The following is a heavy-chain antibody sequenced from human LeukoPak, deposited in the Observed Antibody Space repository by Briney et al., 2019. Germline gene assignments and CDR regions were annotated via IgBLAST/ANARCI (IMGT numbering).Heavy chain of an antibody. CDR1: GYSISSGYY. J-gene: IGHJ4*02. D-gene: IGHD1-1*01. Sequence: PSETLSLTCTVSGYSISSGYYWGWIRPPPGKGLEWIGSIYHSGSTYYNPSLKSRVTISVDTSKNQFSLKLSSVTAADTAVYYCARLLRYHYFDYWGQGTLVTVSS. CDR2: IYHSGST. CDR3: ARLLRYHYFDY. V-gene: IGHV4-38-2*02.